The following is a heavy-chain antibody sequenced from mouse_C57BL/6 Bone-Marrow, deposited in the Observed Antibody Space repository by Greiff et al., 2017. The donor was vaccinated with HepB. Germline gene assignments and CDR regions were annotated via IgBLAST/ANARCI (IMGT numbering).Heavy chain of an antibody. CDR1: GYAFSSSW. Sequence: QVQLQQSGPELVKPGASVKISCKASGYAFSSSWMNWVKQRPGKGLEWIGRIYPGDGDTNYNGKFKGKATLTADKSSSTAYMQLSSLTSEDSAVYFCAREGYYGSSPYRYFDVWGTGTTVTVSS. CDR3: AREGYYGSSPYRYFDV. J-gene: IGHJ1*03. CDR2: IYPGDGDT. D-gene: IGHD1-1*01. V-gene: IGHV1-82*01.